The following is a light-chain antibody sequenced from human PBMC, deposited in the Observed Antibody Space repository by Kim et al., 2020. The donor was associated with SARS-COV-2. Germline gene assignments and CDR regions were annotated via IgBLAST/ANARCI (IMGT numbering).Light chain of an antibody. J-gene: IGLJ2*01. CDR2: EDN. CDR3: QSYDSSIVV. CDR1: SGSIASNY. Sequence: KTVTLSCTRSSGSIASNYVQWYQQRPGSAPTTVIYEDNQRPSGVPDRFSGSIDSSSNSASLTISGLKTEDEADYYCQSYDSSIVVFGGGTQLTVL. V-gene: IGLV6-57*03.